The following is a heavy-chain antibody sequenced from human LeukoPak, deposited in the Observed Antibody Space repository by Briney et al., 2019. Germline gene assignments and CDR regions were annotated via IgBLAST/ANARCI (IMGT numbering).Heavy chain of an antibody. D-gene: IGHD4-17*01. CDR2: MNPNSGNT. CDR3: ARRSETAMTTTFDY. CDR1: GYTFTSYD. J-gene: IGHJ4*02. Sequence: GASVKVSCKASGYTFTSYDINWVRQATGQGLEWMGWMNPNSGNTGYAQKFQGRVTMTRNTSITTAYMELSSLRSEDTAVYYCARRSETAMTTTFDYWGQGTLVTVSS. V-gene: IGHV1-8*01.